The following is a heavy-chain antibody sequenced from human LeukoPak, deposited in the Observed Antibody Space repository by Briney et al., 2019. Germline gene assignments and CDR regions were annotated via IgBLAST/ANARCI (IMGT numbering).Heavy chain of an antibody. V-gene: IGHV3-66*01. D-gene: IGHD4-17*01. CDR2: IYSGGST. Sequence: GGSLRLSSAASGFTVSSNYMSWVRKAPGKGLEWVSVIYSGGSTYYADSVKGRFTISRDNSKNTLYLQMNSLRAEDTAVYYCARATDYGDYFDYWGQGTLVTVSS. J-gene: IGHJ4*02. CDR1: GFTVSSNY. CDR3: ARATDYGDYFDY.